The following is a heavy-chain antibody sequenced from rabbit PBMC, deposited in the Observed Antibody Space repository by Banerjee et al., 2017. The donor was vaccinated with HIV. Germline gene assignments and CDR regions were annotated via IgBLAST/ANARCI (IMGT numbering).Heavy chain of an antibody. CDR3: ARSYFAYGYGGYAFNL. Sequence: QEQLVESGGGLVQPGGSLKLSCKASGFDFSSYGVSWVRQAPGKGLEWIAYIYPHGGSADYASWVNGRFTLSLDNAQNTAFLQMTSLTDADTATYFCARSYFAYGYGGYAFNLWGPGTLVTVS. J-gene: IGHJ4*01. CDR2: IYPHGGSA. D-gene: IGHD6-1*01. CDR1: GFDFSSYG. V-gene: IGHV1S47*01.